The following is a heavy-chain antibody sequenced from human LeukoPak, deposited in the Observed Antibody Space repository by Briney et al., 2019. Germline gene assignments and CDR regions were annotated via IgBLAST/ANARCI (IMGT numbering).Heavy chain of an antibody. Sequence: PGRSLRLSCAASGFTFSSYGMHWVRQAPGKGLEWVADISYDGSNKYYADSVKGRFTISRDNSKNTLYLQMNSLRAGDTAVYYCAKDQGYEEAMTRGYFDYWGQGTLVTVSS. CDR3: AKDQGYEEAMTRGYFDY. V-gene: IGHV3-30*18. D-gene: IGHD2-2*01. J-gene: IGHJ4*02. CDR1: GFTFSSYG. CDR2: ISYDGSNK.